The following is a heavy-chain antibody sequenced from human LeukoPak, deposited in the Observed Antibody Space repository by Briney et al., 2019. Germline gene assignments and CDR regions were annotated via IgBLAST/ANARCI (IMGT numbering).Heavy chain of an antibody. CDR2: IYYSGST. D-gene: IGHD3-22*01. CDR3: ARGLSDDSSGYSY. V-gene: IGHV4-59*01. J-gene: IGHJ4*02. CDR1: GGSFSGYY. Sequence: SETLSLTCAVYGGSFSGYYWSWIRQPPGKGLEWIGYIYYSGSTNYNPSLKSRVTISVDTSKNQFSLKLSSVTAADTAVYYCARGLSDDSSGYSYWGQGTLVTVSS.